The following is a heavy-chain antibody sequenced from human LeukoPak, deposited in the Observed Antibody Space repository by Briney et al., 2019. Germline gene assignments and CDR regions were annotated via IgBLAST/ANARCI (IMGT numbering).Heavy chain of an antibody. CDR2: IYSGGST. Sequence: GGPLRLSCAASGFTFSSYAMSWVRQAPGKGLEWVSVIYSGGSTYYADSVKGRFTISRDNSKNTLYLQMNSLRAEDTAVYYCARATISPLGFWGQGTLVTVSS. CDR3: ARATISPLGF. V-gene: IGHV3-53*01. D-gene: IGHD3-3*01. J-gene: IGHJ4*02. CDR1: GFTFSSYA.